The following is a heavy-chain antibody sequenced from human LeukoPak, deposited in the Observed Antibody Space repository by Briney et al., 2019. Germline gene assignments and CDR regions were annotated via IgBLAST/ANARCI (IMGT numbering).Heavy chain of an antibody. Sequence: GGSLRLSCAASGFTVNGNYMNWVRQAPGKGLEWVALFSSDGSTKYYADSVKGRFTISRDNSKNTLYLQMNSLRAEDTAVYYCAKSGGSYYSTLDSWGQGTLVTVSS. D-gene: IGHD1-26*01. CDR2: FSSDGSTK. CDR3: AKSGGSYYSTLDS. J-gene: IGHJ4*02. CDR1: GFTVNGNY. V-gene: IGHV3-30*18.